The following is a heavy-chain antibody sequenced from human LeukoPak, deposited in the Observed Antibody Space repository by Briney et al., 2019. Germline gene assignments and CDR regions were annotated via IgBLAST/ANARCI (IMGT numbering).Heavy chain of an antibody. V-gene: IGHV3-7*03. Sequence: GGSLRLSCAASGFTFSSYWMSWVRQAPGKGLEWVANIKQDGSEKYYVDSVKGRFTISRDNAKNSLYLQMNSLRAEDTAVYYCAKSPLSAGYCSGGSCYVLNYWGQGTLVTVSS. CDR2: IKQDGSEK. D-gene: IGHD2-15*01. CDR3: AKSPLSAGYCSGGSCYVLNY. CDR1: GFTFSSYW. J-gene: IGHJ4*02.